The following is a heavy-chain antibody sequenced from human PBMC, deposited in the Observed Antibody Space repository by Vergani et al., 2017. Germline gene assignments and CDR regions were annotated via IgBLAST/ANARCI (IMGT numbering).Heavy chain of an antibody. V-gene: IGHV1-69*09. CDR2: IIPILGIA. CDR3: ARDFLYNWNDSVSGY. Sequence: QVQLVQSGAEVKKPGASVKVSCKASGYTFTGYYMHWVRQAPGQGLEWMGRIIPILGIANYAQKFQGRVTITADKSTSTAYMELSSLRAEDTAVYYCARDFLYNWNDSVSGYWGQGTLVTVSS. CDR1: GYTFTGYY. D-gene: IGHD1-1*01. J-gene: IGHJ4*02.